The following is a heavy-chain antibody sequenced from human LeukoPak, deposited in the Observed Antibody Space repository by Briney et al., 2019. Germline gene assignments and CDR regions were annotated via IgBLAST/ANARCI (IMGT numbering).Heavy chain of an antibody. CDR2: IYTGGST. CDR1: GFSVSSNY. Sequence: GRSLRLSCAASGFSVSSNYMNWVRQAPGKGLQWVSVIYTGGSTYYADSVKGRFTISRDNSKNTLYLQVNSLRAEDTAAYYCAKSEGSSSARRFDYWGQGTLVTVSS. V-gene: IGHV3-53*01. J-gene: IGHJ4*02. D-gene: IGHD6-19*01. CDR3: AKSEGSSSARRFDY.